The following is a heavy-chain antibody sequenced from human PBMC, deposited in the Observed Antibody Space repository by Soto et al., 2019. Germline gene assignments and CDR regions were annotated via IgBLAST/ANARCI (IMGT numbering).Heavy chain of an antibody. CDR1: GGTFSTFV. V-gene: IGHV1-69*01. D-gene: IGHD3-10*01. CDR2: IVPLLRKA. Sequence: QVQLVQSGAEVKKPGSSVKVSCTASGGTFSTFVISWVRQAPGQGLEWVGGIVPLLRKADYAQKFQDRVTIIADESTSTAYMEMSSLRSVDTAMYYCASRVKDGMDGAAEFWGLGTQVTVSS. J-gene: IGHJ4*02. CDR3: ASRVKDGMDGAAEF.